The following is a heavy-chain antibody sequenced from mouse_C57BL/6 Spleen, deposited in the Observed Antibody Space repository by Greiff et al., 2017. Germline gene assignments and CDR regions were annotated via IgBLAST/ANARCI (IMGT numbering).Heavy chain of an antibody. CDR2: ILPGSGST. D-gene: IGHD2-5*01. J-gene: IGHJ2*01. V-gene: IGHV1-9*01. Sequence: VQLQESGAELMKPGASVKLSCTATGYTFTGYWVEWVKRRPGHGLEWIGEILPGSGSTNYNEKFKGKATFTADTSSNTAYMQLSSLTTEDSAIYYCASPDSNYRFYFDYWGQGTTLTVSS. CDR1: GYTFTGYW. CDR3: ASPDSNYRFYFDY.